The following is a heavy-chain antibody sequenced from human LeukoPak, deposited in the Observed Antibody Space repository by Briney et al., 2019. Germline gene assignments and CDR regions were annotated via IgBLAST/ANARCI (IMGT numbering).Heavy chain of an antibody. Sequence: GASVKVSCKASGYSFTSYVISWVRQAPGQGLEWMGWISAYNGNTNYTHKLQGRVTMTTDTSTSTAYMKLRSLRSDDTAVYYCARTDIGVVVASTPGIFHYWGQGTLVTVSS. CDR3: ARTDIGVVVASTPGIFHY. CDR1: GYSFTSYV. D-gene: IGHD2-15*01. J-gene: IGHJ4*02. V-gene: IGHV1-18*01. CDR2: ISAYNGNT.